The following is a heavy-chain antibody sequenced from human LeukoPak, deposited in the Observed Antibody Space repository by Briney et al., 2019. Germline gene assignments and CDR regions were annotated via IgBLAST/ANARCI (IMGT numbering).Heavy chain of an antibody. V-gene: IGHV1-3*01. J-gene: IGHJ3*01. Sequence: ASVKLSCKASGYTFTNYAIHWVRQAPGQRLEWMGWINAGNGNTKYSQKLQGRVTMTTDTSTNTAYMELRSLRSDDTAVYYCARDFYHSGTNWYDVFDVWGQGTVVTVSS. CDR2: INAGNGNT. D-gene: IGHD1-1*01. CDR3: ARDFYHSGTNWYDVFDV. CDR1: GYTFTNYA.